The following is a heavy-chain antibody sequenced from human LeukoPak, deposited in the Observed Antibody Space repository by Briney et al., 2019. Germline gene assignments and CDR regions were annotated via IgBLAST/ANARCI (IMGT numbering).Heavy chain of an antibody. J-gene: IGHJ4*02. CDR3: AKAGPDYFDS. V-gene: IGHV3-23*01. CDR2: FGSGGTS. CDR1: GFTFSNYA. Sequence: GGSLRLSCAASGFTFSNYAMSWVRQAPGEGLEWVSVFGSGGTSYYADSVKGRFTMSRDNSENTLYLQMNSLRAEDTAVYYCAKAGPDYFDSWGQGTLVTVSS.